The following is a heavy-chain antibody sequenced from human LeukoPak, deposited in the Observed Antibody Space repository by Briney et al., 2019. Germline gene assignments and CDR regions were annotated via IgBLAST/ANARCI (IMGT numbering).Heavy chain of an antibody. V-gene: IGHV1-8*01. D-gene: IGHD5-24*01. CDR2: MNPNSGNT. Sequence: ASVKGSCKASGYTFTSYDINWVRRATGQGLEWMGWMNPNSGNTGYAQKFQGRVTMTRNTSISTAYMELSSLRSEDTAVYYCARAPGRDGYNLDYWGQRTLVTVSS. CDR3: ARAPGRDGYNLDY. J-gene: IGHJ4*02. CDR1: GYTFTSYD.